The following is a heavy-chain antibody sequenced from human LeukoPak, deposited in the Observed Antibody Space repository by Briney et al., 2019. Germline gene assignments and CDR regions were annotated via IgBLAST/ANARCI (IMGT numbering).Heavy chain of an antibody. Sequence: GGSLRLSCAASGFTFSSYAMSWVRQAPGKGLEWVSAISGSGGSTYYADSVKGRFTISRDNSKDTLYLQMNSLRAEDTAVYYCAKDSYSGSYFDFDYWGQGTLVTVSS. CDR1: GFTFSSYA. V-gene: IGHV3-23*01. CDR3: AKDSYSGSYFDFDY. CDR2: ISGSGGST. D-gene: IGHD1-26*01. J-gene: IGHJ4*02.